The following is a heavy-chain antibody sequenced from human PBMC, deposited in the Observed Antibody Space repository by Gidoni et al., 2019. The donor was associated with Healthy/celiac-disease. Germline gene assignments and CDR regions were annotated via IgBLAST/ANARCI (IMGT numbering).Heavy chain of an antibody. Sequence: QVQLVASGGGVVQPGRSLRLSCAASGFTFIRYAMHWVRQAPGKGLEWVAVISYDGSNKYYADSVKGRFTISRDNSKNTLYLQMNSLRAEDTAVYDCAREFPKAMVRGVRFFDYWGQGTLVTVSS. CDR2: ISYDGSNK. J-gene: IGHJ4*02. CDR3: AREFPKAMVRGVRFFDY. D-gene: IGHD3-10*01. CDR1: GFTFIRYA. V-gene: IGHV3-30-3*01.